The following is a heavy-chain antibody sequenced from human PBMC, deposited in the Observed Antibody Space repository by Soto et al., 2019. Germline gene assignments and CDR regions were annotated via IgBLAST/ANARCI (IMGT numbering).Heavy chain of an antibody. V-gene: IGHV1-69*01. CDR3: ASELGTYYYYGMDV. D-gene: IGHD1-1*01. Sequence: QVQLVQSGAEVKKPGSSVKVSCKASGGTFSSYAISWVRQAPGQGLEWMGGIIPIFGTANYAQKFQGRVTITADESTSTDYMELSSLRSEDTAVYYCASELGTYYYYGMDVWGQGTTVTVSS. J-gene: IGHJ6*02. CDR1: GGTFSSYA. CDR2: IIPIFGTA.